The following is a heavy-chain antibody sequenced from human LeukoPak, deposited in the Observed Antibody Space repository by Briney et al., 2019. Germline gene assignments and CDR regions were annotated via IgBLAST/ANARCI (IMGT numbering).Heavy chain of an antibody. D-gene: IGHD3-10*01. Sequence: SETLSLTCAVYGGSFSGYYWSWIRQPPGKGLEWIGEINHSGSTNYNPSLKSRVTISVDTSKNQFSLKLSSVTAADTAVYYCARARLLWFGEPTRVFDYWGQGTLVTVSS. CDR1: GGSFSGYY. J-gene: IGHJ4*02. V-gene: IGHV4-34*01. CDR2: INHSGST. CDR3: ARARLLWFGEPTRVFDY.